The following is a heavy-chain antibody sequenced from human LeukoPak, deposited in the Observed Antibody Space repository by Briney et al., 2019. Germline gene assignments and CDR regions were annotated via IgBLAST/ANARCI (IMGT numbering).Heavy chain of an antibody. J-gene: IGHJ4*02. D-gene: IGHD1-26*01. CDR1: GFTFDDYA. CDR2: ISWNSGSI. Sequence: GRSLRLSCAASGFTFDDYAMHWVRQAPGKGLEWVSGISWNSGSIGYADPVKGRFTISRDNSKNTLYLQMNSLRAEDTAVYYCAKDGASSRPIDYWGQGTLVTVSS. CDR3: AKDGASSRPIDY. V-gene: IGHV3-9*01.